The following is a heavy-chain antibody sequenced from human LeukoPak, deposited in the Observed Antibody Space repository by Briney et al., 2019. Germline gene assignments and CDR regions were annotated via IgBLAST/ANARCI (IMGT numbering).Heavy chain of an antibody. J-gene: IGHJ4*02. V-gene: IGHV3-23*01. Sequence: GGSLRLSCAASGFTFSSYAMSWVRQAPGKGLEWVSAISGSGGSTYYADSVKGRFTISRDNSKNTLYLQMNSLRAEDTAVYYCAKDQGYCSGGSCYEGFDYWGQGTLVTVSS. CDR1: GFTFSSYA. D-gene: IGHD2-15*01. CDR2: ISGSGGST. CDR3: AKDQGYCSGGSCYEGFDY.